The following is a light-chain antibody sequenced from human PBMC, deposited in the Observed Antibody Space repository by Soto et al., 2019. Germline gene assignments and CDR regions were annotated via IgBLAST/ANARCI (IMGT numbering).Light chain of an antibody. CDR3: EQSYATPYT. V-gene: IGKV1-39*01. Sequence: DIQMTQSPSSQSAVVGDRVTITCRASQNIGKYLNWYQQKPGKAPNLLIYAASSLQSGVPPRFSGSGSGTDFTLTISSLQPEDFATDYCEQSYATPYTFGQGTKLEIK. J-gene: IGKJ2*01. CDR2: AAS. CDR1: QNIGKY.